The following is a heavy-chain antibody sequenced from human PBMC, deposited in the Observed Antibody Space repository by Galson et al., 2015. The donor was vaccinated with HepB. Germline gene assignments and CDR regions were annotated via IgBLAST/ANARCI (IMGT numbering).Heavy chain of an antibody. CDR2: IKSKTDGGTT. CDR1: GFTFSSYG. CDR3: TQTVVVAAVLDY. V-gene: IGHV3-15*01. D-gene: IGHD2-15*01. Sequence: SLRLSCAASGFTFSSYGMHRVRQAPGKGLEWVGRIKSKTDGGTTDYAAPVKGRFTISRDDSKNTLYLQMNSLKTEDTAVYYCTQTVVVAAVLDYWGQGTLVTVSS. J-gene: IGHJ4*02.